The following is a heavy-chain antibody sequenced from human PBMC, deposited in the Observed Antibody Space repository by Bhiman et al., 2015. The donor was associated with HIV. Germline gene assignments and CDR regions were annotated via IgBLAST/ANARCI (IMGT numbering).Heavy chain of an antibody. CDR2: IWHDASNK. Sequence: QVQLVESGGGVVQPGRSLRLSCAASGFTFSNYGIHWVRQAPGKGLEWVAVIWHDASNKYYADSVKGRFTISRDNSKNTLYLQMNSLRSDDTAVYYCARDWRANSASALDIWGQGTMVTVSS. D-gene: IGHD4-23*01. J-gene: IGHJ3*02. CDR3: ARDWRANSASALDI. CDR1: GFTFSNYG. V-gene: IGHV3-33*01.